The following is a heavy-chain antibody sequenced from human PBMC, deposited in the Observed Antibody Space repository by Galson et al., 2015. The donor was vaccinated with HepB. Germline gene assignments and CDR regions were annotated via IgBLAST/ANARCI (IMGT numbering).Heavy chain of an antibody. CDR1: GFTFSSYA. D-gene: IGHD2-8*02. Sequence: SLRLSCAASGFTFSSYAMHWVRQAPGKGLEWVAVISYDGSNKYYADSVKGRFTISRDNSKNTLYLQMNSLRAEDTAVYYCARDLTVWSDVSPFDPWGQGTLVTVSS. J-gene: IGHJ5*02. V-gene: IGHV3-30-3*01. CDR3: ARDLTVWSDVSPFDP. CDR2: ISYDGSNK.